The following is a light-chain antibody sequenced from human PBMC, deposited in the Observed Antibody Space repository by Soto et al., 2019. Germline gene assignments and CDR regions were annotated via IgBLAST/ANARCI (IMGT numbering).Light chain of an antibody. CDR3: CSYAGRSSSSYV. CDR2: GVT. CDR1: SSDVGEYDD. V-gene: IGLV2-14*01. J-gene: IGLJ1*01. Sequence: QSALTQPASVSASPGQSITISCTGTSSDVGEYDDVSWYRQHPGKAPKLLIYGVTNRPSGVSNRFSGSKSGSTASLTISGLQAEDEADYYCCSYAGRSSSSYVLGTGTKLTVL.